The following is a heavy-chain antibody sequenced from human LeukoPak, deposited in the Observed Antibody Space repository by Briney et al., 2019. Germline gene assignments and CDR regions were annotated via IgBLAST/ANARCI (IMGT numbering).Heavy chain of an antibody. CDR3: ASRYYYDSSGYYWDAFGI. J-gene: IGHJ3*02. Sequence: ASVKVSCKASGYTFTSYGISWVRQAPGQGLEWMGWISAYNGNTNYAQKLQGRVTMTTDTSTSTAYMELRSLRSDDTAVYYCASRYYYDSSGYYWDAFGIWGQGTMVTVSS. CDR2: ISAYNGNT. D-gene: IGHD3-22*01. V-gene: IGHV1-18*01. CDR1: GYTFTSYG.